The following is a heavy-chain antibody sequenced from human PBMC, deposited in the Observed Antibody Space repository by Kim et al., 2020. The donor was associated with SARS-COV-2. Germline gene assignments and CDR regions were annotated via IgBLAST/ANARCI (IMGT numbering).Heavy chain of an antibody. Sequence: AQKFQGRVTMTEDTSTDTAYMELSSLRSEDTAVYYCATTIFGVVIHAFDIWGQGTMVTVSS. D-gene: IGHD3-3*01. V-gene: IGHV1-24*01. J-gene: IGHJ3*02. CDR3: ATTIFGVVIHAFDI.